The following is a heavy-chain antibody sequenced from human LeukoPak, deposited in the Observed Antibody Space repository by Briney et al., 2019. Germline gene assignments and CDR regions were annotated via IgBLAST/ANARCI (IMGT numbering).Heavy chain of an antibody. CDR2: ISGSDGST. Sequence: GGSLRLSCAASGFSFSSYAMSWVRQAPGKGLEWVSGISGSDGSTYYADSVKGRFTISRDNAKNSLYLQMNSLRAEDTAVYYCAELGITMIGGVWGKGTTVTISS. CDR1: GFSFSSYA. D-gene: IGHD3-10*02. V-gene: IGHV3-23*01. CDR3: AELGITMIGGV. J-gene: IGHJ6*04.